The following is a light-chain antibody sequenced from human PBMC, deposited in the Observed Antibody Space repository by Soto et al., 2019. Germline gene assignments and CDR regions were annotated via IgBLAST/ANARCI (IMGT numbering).Light chain of an antibody. CDR1: SSDIGAYNY. CDR3: SSFSSAIAFV. J-gene: IGLJ1*01. V-gene: IGLV2-14*01. CDR2: EVT. Sequence: QSALTQPASVSASPGQSITISCTGTSSDIGAYNYISWYQQHPGKAPKLMIYEVTNRPSGISNRFSGSRSGNTASLSISGLQAEDEADYYCSSFSSAIAFVFGTGTKPTVL.